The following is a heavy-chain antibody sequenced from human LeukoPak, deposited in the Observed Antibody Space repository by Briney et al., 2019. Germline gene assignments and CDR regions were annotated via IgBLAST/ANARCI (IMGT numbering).Heavy chain of an antibody. V-gene: IGHV3-21*04. Sequence: GGSLRLSCAASGFTFSSYSMNWVRQAPGKGLEWVSSISSSSSYIYYADSVKGRFTISRDNAKNSLYLQMNSLRAEDTAVYYCAKCDSPVAGDYFDYWGQGTLVTVSS. CDR1: GFTFSSYS. D-gene: IGHD6-19*01. CDR3: AKCDSPVAGDYFDY. J-gene: IGHJ4*02. CDR2: ISSSSSYI.